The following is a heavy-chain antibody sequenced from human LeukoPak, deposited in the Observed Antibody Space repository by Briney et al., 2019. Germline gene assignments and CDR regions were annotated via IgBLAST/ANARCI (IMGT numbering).Heavy chain of an antibody. CDR3: ARENSSSWYFDY. Sequence: SVKVSCKASGGTFSSYAISWVRQAPGQGLEWMGRIIPIFGTANYAQKFQGGVTITTDESTSTAYMALSSLRSEDTAVYYCARENSSSWYFDYWGQGTLVTVSS. CDR1: GGTFSSYA. J-gene: IGHJ4*02. CDR2: IIPIFGTA. V-gene: IGHV1-69*05. D-gene: IGHD6-13*01.